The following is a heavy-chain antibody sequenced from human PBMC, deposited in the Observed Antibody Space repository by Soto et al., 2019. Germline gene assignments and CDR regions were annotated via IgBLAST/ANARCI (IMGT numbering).Heavy chain of an antibody. CDR1: GFTFSSYA. V-gene: IGHV3-23*01. Sequence: EVQLLESGGGLVQPGGSLRLSCAASGFTFSSYAMSWVRQAPGKGLEWVSAISGSGGSTYYADSVKGRFTISRDNSKNTLYLQMNSLRAEDMAVYYCAKSGMHLPRIFDYWGQGTLVTVSS. CDR3: AKSGMHLPRIFDY. J-gene: IGHJ4*02. CDR2: ISGSGGST. D-gene: IGHD6-25*01.